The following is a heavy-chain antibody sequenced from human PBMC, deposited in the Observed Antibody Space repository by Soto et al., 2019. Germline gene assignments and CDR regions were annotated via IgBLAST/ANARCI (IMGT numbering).Heavy chain of an antibody. CDR3: ASQSSGWNFDY. Sequence: GALRLSCAASGFTVSSNYISWVRQAPGKGLGWVSIIYSSGNTYYADSVKGRFTISRDNSKNTMYLQMNSLSAEDTDVYYCASQSSGWNFDYWGQGTLVTVSS. CDR2: IYSSGNT. J-gene: IGHJ4*02. D-gene: IGHD6-19*01. CDR1: GFTVSSNY. V-gene: IGHV3-66*04.